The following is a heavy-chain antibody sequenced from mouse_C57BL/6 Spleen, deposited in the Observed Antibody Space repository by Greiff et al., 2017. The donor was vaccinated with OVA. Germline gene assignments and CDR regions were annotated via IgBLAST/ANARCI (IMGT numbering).Heavy chain of an antibody. J-gene: IGHJ4*01. CDR1: GFSLTSYG. D-gene: IGHD2-2*01. Sequence: VQLQQSGPGLVQPSQSLSITCTVSGFSLTSYGVHWVRQSPGKGLEWLGVIWSGGSTDYNAAFIYRLSISKDNSKSQVFFKMNSLQADDTAIYYCARNGGYDYAMDDWGQGTSVTVST. CDR2: IWSGGST. CDR3: ARNGGYDYAMDD. V-gene: IGHV2-2*01.